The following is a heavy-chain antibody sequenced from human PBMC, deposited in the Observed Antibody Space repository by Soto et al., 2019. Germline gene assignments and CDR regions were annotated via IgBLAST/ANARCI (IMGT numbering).Heavy chain of an antibody. Sequence: PSETLSLTCAVYGGSFSGYYWSWIRQPPGKGLEWIGEINHSGSTNYNPSLRSRVTISVDTSKNQFSLKLSSVTAADTAVYYCVRGRKTTVTPYYYYGMDVWGQGTTVTVSS. CDR1: GGSFSGYY. D-gene: IGHD4-17*01. CDR2: INHSGST. J-gene: IGHJ6*02. V-gene: IGHV4-34*01. CDR3: VRGRKTTVTPYYYYGMDV.